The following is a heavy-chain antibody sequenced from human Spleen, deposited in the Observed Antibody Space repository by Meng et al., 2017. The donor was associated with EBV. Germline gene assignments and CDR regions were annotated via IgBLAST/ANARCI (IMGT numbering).Heavy chain of an antibody. CDR1: GGSISGYY. D-gene: IGHD6-13*01. CDR2: VNHSGIT. J-gene: IGHJ4*02. CDR3: ARRKLAAAVRFDS. Sequence: QVQLQQWGERLLNPSETLSLTCAVYGGSISGYYGRWIRQPPGKGLEWIGEVNHSGITNYNASLGSRVTVSVDTTRNQFSLRLKSVTAADTAVYFCARRKLAAAVRFDSWGQGILVTVSS. V-gene: IGHV4-34*01.